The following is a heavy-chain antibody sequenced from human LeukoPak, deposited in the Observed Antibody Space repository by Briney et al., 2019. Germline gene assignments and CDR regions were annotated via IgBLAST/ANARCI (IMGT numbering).Heavy chain of an antibody. D-gene: IGHD5-12*01. CDR1: GFTFSSYE. J-gene: IGHJ4*02. Sequence: GGSLRLSCAASGFTFSSYEMNWVRQAPGKGLEWVSYISSSGSTIYYADSVKGRFTISRDNAKNSLYLQMNSLRAEDTAVYYCARDEKYSGYDYWGQGTLVTVSS. V-gene: IGHV3-48*03. CDR2: ISSSGSTI. CDR3: ARDEKYSGYDY.